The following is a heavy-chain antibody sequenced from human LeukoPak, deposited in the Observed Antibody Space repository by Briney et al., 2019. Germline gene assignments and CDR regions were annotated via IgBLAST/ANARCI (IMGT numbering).Heavy chain of an antibody. CDR2: IYTSGST. CDR1: GGSISIYY. Sequence: PSETLSLTCTVSGGSISIYYWSWIRQPAGKGLEWIGRIYTSGSTNYTPSLKSRVTMSVDTSKNQFSLKLSSVTAADTAVYYCVRWTTVTRAFDYWGQGTLVSVSS. CDR3: VRWTTVTRAFDY. J-gene: IGHJ4*02. V-gene: IGHV4-4*07. D-gene: IGHD4-17*01.